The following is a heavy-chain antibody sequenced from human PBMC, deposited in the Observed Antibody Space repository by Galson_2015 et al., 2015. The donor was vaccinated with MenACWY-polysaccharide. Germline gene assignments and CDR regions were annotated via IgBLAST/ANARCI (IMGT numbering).Heavy chain of an antibody. CDR2: SYYRSKWYN. D-gene: IGHD6-19*01. V-gene: IGHV6-1*01. J-gene: IGHJ4*02. CDR1: GDSVSSNSAA. CDR3: ARVAGRDPFDY. Sequence: CAISGDSVSSNSAAWSWIRQSPSRGLEWLGRSYYRSKWYNDYAVSVKSRITINPDTSKNQFSLQLNSVTPEDTAVYYCARVAGRDPFDYWGQGTLVTVSS.